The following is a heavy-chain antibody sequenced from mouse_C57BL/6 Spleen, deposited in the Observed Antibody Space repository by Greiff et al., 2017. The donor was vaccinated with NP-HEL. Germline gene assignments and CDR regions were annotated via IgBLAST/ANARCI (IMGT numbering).Heavy chain of an antibody. V-gene: IGHV5-6*01. CDR1: GFTFSSYG. CDR3: ARHDSYFDY. CDR2: ISSGGSYT. Sequence: EVQRVESGGDLVKPGGSLKLSCAASGFTFSSYGMSWVRQTPDKRLEWVATISSGGSYTYYPDSVKGRFTISRDNAKNTRYLQMSSLKSEDTAMYYCARHDSYFDYWGQGTTLTVSS. J-gene: IGHJ2*01. D-gene: IGHD2-13*01.